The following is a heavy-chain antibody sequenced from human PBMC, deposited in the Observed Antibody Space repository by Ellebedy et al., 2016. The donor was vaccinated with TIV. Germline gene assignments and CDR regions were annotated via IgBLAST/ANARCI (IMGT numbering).Heavy chain of an antibody. CDR3: ARENGYYFDY. CDR2: MRQDGREE. V-gene: IGHV3-7*01. J-gene: IGHJ4*02. CDR1: GFTFSNYA. D-gene: IGHD6-25*01. Sequence: PGGSLRLSCAASGFTFSNYAISRVRQAPGKGLEWVASMRQDGREEYFVDSVKGRFTISRDNTKNSLYLQMNSLRAEDTAVYFCARENGYYFDYWGQGTLVIVSS.